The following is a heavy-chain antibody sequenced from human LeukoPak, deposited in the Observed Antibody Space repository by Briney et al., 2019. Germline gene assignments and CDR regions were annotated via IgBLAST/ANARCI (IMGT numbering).Heavy chain of an antibody. CDR3: ASKHQWSDGFDI. CDR2: IYSRGTM. CDR1: GVSLTHSS. D-gene: IGHD2-15*01. V-gene: IGHV4-4*07. J-gene: IGHJ3*02. Sequence: SETLSLTCTVSGVSLTHSSWTWIRQPAGKGLEWIGRIYSRGTMDYNPSLTSRVTMSIDRSNNQFSLRLTSVTAADAAVYYCASKHQWSDGFDIWGQGTTVTVSS.